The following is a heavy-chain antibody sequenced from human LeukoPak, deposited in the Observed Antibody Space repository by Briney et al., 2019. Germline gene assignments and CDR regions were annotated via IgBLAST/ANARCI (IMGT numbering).Heavy chain of an antibody. J-gene: IGHJ4*02. CDR3: AREPTYYYDSSGLYHFDY. V-gene: IGHV3-21*01. CDR2: ISSSSSYI. Sequence: PGGSLRLSCAASGFTFSSYSMNWVRQAPGKGLEWVPSISSSSSYIYYADSVKGRFTISRDNAKNSLYLQMNSLRAEDTAVYYCAREPTYYYDSSGLYHFDYWGQGTLVTVSS. CDR1: GFTFSSYS. D-gene: IGHD3-22*01.